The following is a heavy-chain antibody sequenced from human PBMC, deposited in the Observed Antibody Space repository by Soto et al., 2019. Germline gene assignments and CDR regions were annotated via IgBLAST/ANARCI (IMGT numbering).Heavy chain of an antibody. V-gene: IGHV4-61*01. D-gene: IGHD2-21*01. J-gene: IGHJ4*02. Sequence: QVPLQESGPRLVKPSETLSLTCTVSGGSVSSGSYFLSWIRQPPGKRLEWIGYIYYSGSTTDNPSLKSRGTIPVDSSKNQFSLKLSSVTTADTAVYYCARAPYWRGGELYLDNRGQGTLVTVSA. CDR3: ARAPYWRGGELYLDN. CDR1: GGSVSSGSYF. CDR2: IYYSGST.